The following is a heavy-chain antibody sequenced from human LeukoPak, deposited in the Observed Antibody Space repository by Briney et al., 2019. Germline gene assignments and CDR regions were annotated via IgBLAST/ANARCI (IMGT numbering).Heavy chain of an antibody. CDR1: GFTLSTYW. CDR3: SRYYGSGRRRYFDY. D-gene: IGHD3-10*01. CDR2: IRSKAYGGTS. Sequence: GGSLRLSCAASGFTLSTYWMHWVRQAPGKGLEWVGFIRSKAYGGTSEYAASVEGRFIISRDDSKSIAYLQMNSLKIEDTAVYYCSRYYGSGRRRYFDYWGQGTLVTVSS. V-gene: IGHV3-49*04. J-gene: IGHJ4*02.